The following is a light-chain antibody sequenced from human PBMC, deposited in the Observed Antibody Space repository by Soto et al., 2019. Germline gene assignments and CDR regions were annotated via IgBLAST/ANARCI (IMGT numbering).Light chain of an antibody. CDR1: SSDVGGYNY. CDR2: DVS. V-gene: IGLV2-11*01. CDR3: CSYAGSDTFAV. Sequence: QSALTQPRSVSGSPGQSVTISCTGTSSDVGGYNYVSWYQQHPGKAPKLMIYDVSTPPSGVPDRFSGSKSGNTASLTISGRQAEDEADYYCCSYAGSDTFAVFGAGTKLTVL. J-gene: IGLJ2*01.